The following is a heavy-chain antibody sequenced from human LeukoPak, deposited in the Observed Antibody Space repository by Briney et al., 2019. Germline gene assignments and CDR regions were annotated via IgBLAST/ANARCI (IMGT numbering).Heavy chain of an antibody. CDR3: ARGEGLKYDFWSGYYKYYFDY. V-gene: IGHV4-34*01. CDR2: INHSGST. J-gene: IGHJ4*02. D-gene: IGHD3-3*01. Sequence: SETLSLTCAVYGGSFSGYYWSWIRQPPGKGLEWIGEINHSGSTNYNPSLKSRVTISVDTSKNQFSLKLSSVTAADTAVYYCARGEGLKYDFWSGYYKYYFDYWGQGTLVTVSS. CDR1: GGSFSGYY.